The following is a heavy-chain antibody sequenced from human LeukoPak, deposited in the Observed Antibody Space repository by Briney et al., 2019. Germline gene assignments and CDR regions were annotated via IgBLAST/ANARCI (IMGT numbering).Heavy chain of an antibody. Sequence: GGSPRLSCAASGFTVSSYSMNWVRQAPGKGLEWVSSISSSSSYIYYPDSVKGRFTISRDNAKNSLYLQMNSLRAEDTAVYYCARGQNYYDSSGYYWGQGTLVTVSS. D-gene: IGHD3-22*01. J-gene: IGHJ4*02. V-gene: IGHV3-21*01. CDR3: ARGQNYYDSSGYY. CDR2: ISSSSSYI. CDR1: GFTVSSYS.